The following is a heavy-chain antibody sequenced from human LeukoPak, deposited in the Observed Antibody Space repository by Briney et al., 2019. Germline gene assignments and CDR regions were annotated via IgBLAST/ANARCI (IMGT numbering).Heavy chain of an antibody. CDR1: GFTFSNYG. CDR2: IWSDGSNK. D-gene: IGHD3-22*01. CDR3: ARDWSGGSSGYIDY. J-gene: IGHJ4*01. V-gene: IGHV3-33*01. Sequence: GGSLRLSCAASGFTFSNYGIHWVRQAAGKGLEWVAVIWSDGSNKYYAESVKGRFTISRDNSKNTLDLQMDGLRADDTAVYYCARDWSGGSSGYIDYWGHGTLVTVSS.